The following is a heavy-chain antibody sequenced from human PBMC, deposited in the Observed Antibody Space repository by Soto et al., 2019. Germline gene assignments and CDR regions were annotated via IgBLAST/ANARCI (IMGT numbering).Heavy chain of an antibody. J-gene: IGHJ4*02. Sequence: QVQLVESGGGVVQPGRSLRLSCAASGFTFSSCGMHWVRQAPGKGLEWVAVISYDGSNKYYADSVKGRFTISRDNSKNTLYLQMNSLRAEDTAVYYCAKDFDYWGQGTLVTVSS. V-gene: IGHV3-30*18. CDR1: GFTFSSCG. CDR3: AKDFDY. CDR2: ISYDGSNK.